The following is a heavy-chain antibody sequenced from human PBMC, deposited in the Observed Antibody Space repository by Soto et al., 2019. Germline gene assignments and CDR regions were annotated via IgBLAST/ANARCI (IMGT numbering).Heavy chain of an antibody. CDR1: GYTFFTYD. J-gene: IGHJ5*02. CDR2: ISTYSGDT. D-gene: IGHD5-12*01. CDR3: ARHHGPTTSENWFDL. V-gene: IGHV1-18*01. Sequence: VHLVQSGVEVKTPGASVKVSCQASGYTFFTYDISWVRQAPGQVLEWMGWISTYSGDTKYAQKVQGRVTMTTDTSSTTAYLDLRTLTSADTALYYCARHHGPTTSENWFDLLGQGTLVTVSS.